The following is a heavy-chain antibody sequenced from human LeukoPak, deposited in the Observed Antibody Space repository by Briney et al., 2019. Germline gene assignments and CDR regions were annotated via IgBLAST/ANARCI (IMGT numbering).Heavy chain of an antibody. CDR1: GFTFSSYA. Sequence: GGSLRLSCAASGFTFSSYAMSWVRQAPGKGLEWVSAISGSGGSTYYADSVKGRFTISRDNSKNTLYPQMNSLRAEDTAVYYCARLIYTTSWPNAFDIWGRGTMVTVSS. J-gene: IGHJ3*02. D-gene: IGHD6-13*01. CDR3: ARLIYTTSWPNAFDI. V-gene: IGHV3-23*01. CDR2: ISGSGGST.